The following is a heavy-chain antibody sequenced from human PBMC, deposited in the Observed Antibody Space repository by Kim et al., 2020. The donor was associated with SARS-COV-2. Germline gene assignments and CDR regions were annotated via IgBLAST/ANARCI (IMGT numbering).Heavy chain of an antibody. D-gene: IGHD3-16*01. CDR3: ARQVQDYASNFDY. Sequence: YYAGAVKGRFTTPRENAKNSHYLQMNSLRGDDTAIYYCARQVQDYASNFDYWGHGTLVTV. J-gene: IGHJ4*01. V-gene: IGHV3-11*04.